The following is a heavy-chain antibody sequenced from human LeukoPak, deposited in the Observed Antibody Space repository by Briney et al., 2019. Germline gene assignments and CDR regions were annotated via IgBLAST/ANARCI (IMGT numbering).Heavy chain of an antibody. Sequence: GGSLRLSCAAFGFTFDDYAMHWVRQAPGMGLEWVSSISWNSGSIGYADSVKGRFTISRDNAKNSLYLQMNSLRAEDTALYYCAKSRGSNWPRYFDLWGRGTLITVSS. D-gene: IGHD6-13*01. CDR1: GFTFDDYA. V-gene: IGHV3-9*01. J-gene: IGHJ2*01. CDR3: AKSRGSNWPRYFDL. CDR2: ISWNSGSI.